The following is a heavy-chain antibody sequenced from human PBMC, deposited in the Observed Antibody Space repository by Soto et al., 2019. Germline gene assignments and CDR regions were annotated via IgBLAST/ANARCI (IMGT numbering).Heavy chain of an antibody. D-gene: IGHD6-13*01. V-gene: IGHV4-4*02. CDR2: VYRTGST. CDR1: GGSISTSNW. CDR3: ARARATIAAAAIFDC. J-gene: IGHJ4*02. Sequence: QVQLQESGPGLVKPSGTLSLTCAVSGGSISTSNWWSWVRQPPGKGLEWIGEVYRTGSTNYNPSLESRLTISVDKSKNQSSLKLTYVTAADTAVYYCARARATIAAAAIFDCWGQGTLVTVSS.